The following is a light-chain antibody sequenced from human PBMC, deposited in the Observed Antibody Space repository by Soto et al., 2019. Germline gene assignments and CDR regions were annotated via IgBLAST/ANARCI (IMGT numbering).Light chain of an antibody. CDR3: HQYNNWPRT. J-gene: IGKJ1*01. CDR1: RSVSSN. CDR2: GAD. V-gene: IGKV3-15*01. Sequence: EIVMTQSPATLSVSPGERATLSCRASRSVSSNLGWYQQKPGQAPRLLIYGADTGATGIPARFSGSGSGTEFTLTISSLQSEDFAVYYCHQYNNWPRTFGQGTKVEIK.